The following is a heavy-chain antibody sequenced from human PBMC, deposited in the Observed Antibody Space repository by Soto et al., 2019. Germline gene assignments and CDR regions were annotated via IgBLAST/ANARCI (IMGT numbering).Heavy chain of an antibody. J-gene: IGHJ4*02. Sequence: EVQLLESGGGLVQPGGSLRLCCAASGFIFSGYAMTWVRQAPGKGLEWVSSISGSDGTTSYADSVKGRFTISRDSSKNTLYLQMNSLRAEDTAVYYCAKDEYPSGSYIRYYFDYWVQGTLVTVSS. V-gene: IGHV3-23*01. CDR1: GFIFSGYA. CDR2: ISGSDGTT. CDR3: AKDEYPSGSYIRYYFDY. D-gene: IGHD6-19*01.